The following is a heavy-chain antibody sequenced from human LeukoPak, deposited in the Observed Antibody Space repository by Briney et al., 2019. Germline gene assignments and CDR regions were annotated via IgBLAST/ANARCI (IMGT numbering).Heavy chain of an antibody. CDR1: GFTFTSSA. J-gene: IGHJ4*02. V-gene: IGHV1-58*02. D-gene: IGHD3-22*01. Sequence: SVKVSCKASGFTFTSSAMQWVRQARGQRLEWIGWIVVGSGNTNYAQKFQERVTITRDMSTSTAYMELSSLRSEDTAVYHCAAARRGYLNPHYWGQGTLVTVSS. CDR3: AAARRGYLNPHY. CDR2: IVVGSGNT.